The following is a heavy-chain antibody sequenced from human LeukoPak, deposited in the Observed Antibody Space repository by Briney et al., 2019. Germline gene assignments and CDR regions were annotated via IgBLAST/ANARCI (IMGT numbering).Heavy chain of an antibody. J-gene: IGHJ4*02. V-gene: IGHV4-59*08. CDR2: IYYSGST. Sequence: SETLSLTCTVSGGSISSYYWSWIRQPPGKGLEWIGYIYYSGSTNYNPSLKSRVTISVDTSKNQFSLKLSSVTAADTAVYYCASIAAAGVLDCWGQGTLVTVSS. CDR3: ASIAAAGVLDC. CDR1: GGSISSYY. D-gene: IGHD6-13*01.